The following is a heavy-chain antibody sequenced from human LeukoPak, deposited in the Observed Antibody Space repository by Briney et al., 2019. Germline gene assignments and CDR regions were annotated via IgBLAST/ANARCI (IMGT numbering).Heavy chain of an antibody. D-gene: IGHD3-10*01. V-gene: IGHV3-11*06. Sequence: GASLRLSCAASGCTFSDYYMSWIRQAPGKGLEWVSYISSSSSYTNYADSVKGRFTISRDNAKNSLYLQMNSLRAEDTAVYYCARDGSGSPDYWGQGTLVTVSS. CDR1: GCTFSDYY. CDR3: ARDGSGSPDY. CDR2: ISSSSSYT. J-gene: IGHJ4*02.